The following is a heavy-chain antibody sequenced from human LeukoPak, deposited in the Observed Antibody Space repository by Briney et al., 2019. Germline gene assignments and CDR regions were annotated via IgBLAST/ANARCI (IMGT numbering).Heavy chain of an antibody. CDR1: GFTFSSYG. J-gene: IGHJ4*02. CDR3: AKDLLGSLDY. CDR2: ISYDGSNK. V-gene: IGHV3-30*18. D-gene: IGHD1-26*01. Sequence: GGSLRLSCAASGFTFSSYGMHWVRQAPGKGLEWVAVISYDGSNKYYADSVKGRFTIPRDNSKNTLYLQMNSLRAEDTAVYYCAKDLLGSLDYWGQGTLVTVSS.